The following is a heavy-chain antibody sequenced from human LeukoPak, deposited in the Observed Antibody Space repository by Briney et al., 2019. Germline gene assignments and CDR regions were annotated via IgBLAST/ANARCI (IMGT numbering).Heavy chain of an antibody. CDR1: GGTFSSYA. D-gene: IGHD5-24*01. V-gene: IGHV1-69*04. Sequence: ASVKVSCKASGGTFSSYAISWVRQAPGQGLEWMGRIIPILGIANYAQKFQGRVTITADKSTSTAYMELSSLRSEDTAVYYCARDGSLATIDYWGQGTLVTVSS. CDR2: IIPILGIA. CDR3: ARDGSLATIDY. J-gene: IGHJ4*02.